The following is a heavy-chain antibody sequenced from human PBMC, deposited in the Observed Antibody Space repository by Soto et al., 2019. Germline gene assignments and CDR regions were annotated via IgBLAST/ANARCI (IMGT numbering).Heavy chain of an antibody. CDR3: ARGHDILTGRWDY. Sequence: SETLSLTCAVYGGSFSGYYWSWIRQPPGKGLEWIGEINHSGGTNYNPSLKSRVTISVDTSKNQFSLKLSSVTAADTAVYYCARGHDILTGRWDYWGQGTLVTVS. D-gene: IGHD3-9*01. J-gene: IGHJ4*02. CDR2: INHSGGT. V-gene: IGHV4-34*01. CDR1: GGSFSGYY.